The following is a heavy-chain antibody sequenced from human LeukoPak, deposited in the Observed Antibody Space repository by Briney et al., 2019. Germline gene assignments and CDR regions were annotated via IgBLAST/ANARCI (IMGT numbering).Heavy chain of an antibody. J-gene: IGHJ4*02. CDR2: INPNSGGT. Sequence: ASVKVPCKASGYTFTGYYMHWVRQAPGQGLEWMGWINPNSGGTNYAQKFQGWVTMTRDTSISTAYMELSRLRSDDTAVYYCARDLDTAMVISYWGQGTLVTVSS. D-gene: IGHD5-18*01. CDR1: GYTFTGYY. CDR3: ARDLDTAMVISY. V-gene: IGHV1-2*04.